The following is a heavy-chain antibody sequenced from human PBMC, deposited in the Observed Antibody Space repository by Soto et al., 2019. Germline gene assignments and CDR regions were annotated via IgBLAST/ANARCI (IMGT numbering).Heavy chain of an antibody. CDR1: GGTFSSYA. Sequence: GASVKVSCKASGGTFSSYAISWVRQAPGQGLEWMGGIIPIFGTANYAQKFQGRVTITADESTSTAYMELSSLRSEDTAVYYCARAQRVFDYAEYNWFDPWGQGTLVTVSS. D-gene: IGHD4-17*01. CDR3: ARAQRVFDYAEYNWFDP. J-gene: IGHJ5*02. CDR2: IIPIFGTA. V-gene: IGHV1-69*13.